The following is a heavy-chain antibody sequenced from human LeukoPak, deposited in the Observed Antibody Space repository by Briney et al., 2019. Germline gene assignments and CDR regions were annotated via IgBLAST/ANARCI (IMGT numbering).Heavy chain of an antibody. CDR2: ISYDESKK. V-gene: IGHV3-30*18. CDR1: GFTFSSYG. D-gene: IGHD6-19*01. CDR3: AKDRSSGWYADAFDI. Sequence: GRSLRLSCAASGFTFSSYGMHWVRQAPGKGLEWVAFISYDESKKYYSDSVKGRFTISRDNSKNTLYLQMNSLRAEDTAVYYCAKDRSSGWYADAFDIWGQGTMVTVSS. J-gene: IGHJ3*02.